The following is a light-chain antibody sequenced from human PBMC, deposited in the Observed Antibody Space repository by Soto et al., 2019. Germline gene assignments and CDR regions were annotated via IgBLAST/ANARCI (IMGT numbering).Light chain of an antibody. CDR2: WAS. Sequence: DIVMTQSPDSLAVSLGERATINCKSSQSVLYSSNNNNYLAWYQQKPGQPPKLLIYWASTRVSGVPDRFSARGSGTDFTPTTNSLQVEDGAVYYCKKYYTTPLTFGGGTEGEIK. CDR3: KKYYTTPLT. V-gene: IGKV4-1*01. CDR1: QSVLYSSNNNNY. J-gene: IGKJ4*01.